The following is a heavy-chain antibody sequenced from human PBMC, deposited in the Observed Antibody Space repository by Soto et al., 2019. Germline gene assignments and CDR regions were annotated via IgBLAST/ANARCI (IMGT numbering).Heavy chain of an antibody. J-gene: IGHJ4*02. CDR3: ARTSSSWDFDY. CDR2: IYSGGST. D-gene: IGHD6-13*01. CDR1: GFTVSSNY. Sequence: EVQLVESGGGLIQPGGSLRLSCAASGFTVSSNYMSWVRQAPGKGLEWVSVIYSGGSTYYADSVKGRFTISRDKSKNTLYLQMNSLRAEDTAVYYCARTSSSWDFDYWGQGTLVTVSS. V-gene: IGHV3-53*01.